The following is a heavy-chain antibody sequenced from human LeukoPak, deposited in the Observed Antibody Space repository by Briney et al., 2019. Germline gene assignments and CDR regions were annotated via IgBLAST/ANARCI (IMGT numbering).Heavy chain of an antibody. CDR3: ARAGSSYYGSGSYLNDY. V-gene: IGHV1-69*13. J-gene: IGHJ4*02. CDR2: IIPIFGTA. CDR1: GGTFSSYA. Sequence: SVKVSCKASGGTFSSYAISWVRQAPGQGLGWMGGIIPIFGTANYAQKFQGRVTITADESTSTAYMELSSLRSEDTAVYYCARAGSSYYGSGSYLNDYWGQGTLVTVSS. D-gene: IGHD3-10*01.